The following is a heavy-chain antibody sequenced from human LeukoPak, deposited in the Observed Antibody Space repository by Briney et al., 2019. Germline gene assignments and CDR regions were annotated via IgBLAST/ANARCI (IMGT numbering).Heavy chain of an antibody. CDR1: GGSISTYC. CDR3: ARGITMVREGFDY. J-gene: IGHJ4*02. D-gene: IGHD3-10*01. CDR2: IYHSGST. Sequence: PSETLSLTCTVSGGSISTYCWNWIRQPPGKGLEWIGYIYHSGSTNYNPSLQSRVTISVDTSKNQFSLNLNSVTAADTAVYYCARGITMVREGFDYWGQGTLVTVSS. V-gene: IGHV4-59*01.